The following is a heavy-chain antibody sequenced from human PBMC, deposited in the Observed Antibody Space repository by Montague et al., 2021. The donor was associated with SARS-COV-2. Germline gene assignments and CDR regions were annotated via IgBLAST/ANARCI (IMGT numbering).Heavy chain of an antibody. CDR3: ARDDIVLQGVTKGMDV. CDR2: MYYSGST. V-gene: IGHV4-39*07. Sequence: SETLSLTCTVSGGSISSSNYYWGWIRQPPGKGREWIGNMYYSGSTYYNPPLKSRVTISIDTSKNQFSLKLSSVTAADTAVYYCARDDIVLQGVTKGMDVWGQGTTVTVSS. D-gene: IGHD3-10*01. J-gene: IGHJ6*02. CDR1: GGSISSSNYY.